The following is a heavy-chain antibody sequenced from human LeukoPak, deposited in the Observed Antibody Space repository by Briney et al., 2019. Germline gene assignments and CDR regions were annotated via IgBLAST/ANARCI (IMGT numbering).Heavy chain of an antibody. Sequence: SETLSLTCAVYGGSFSGYYWSWIRQPPGKGLEWIGEINHSGSTNYNPSLKSRVTISVDTSKNQFSLKLSSVTAADTAVYYCARHFLSEPTTAIPYSSPYYFDYWGQGTLVTVSS. CDR3: ARHFLSEPTTAIPYSSPYYFDY. CDR2: INHSGST. D-gene: IGHD1-14*01. V-gene: IGHV4-34*01. J-gene: IGHJ4*02. CDR1: GGSFSGYY.